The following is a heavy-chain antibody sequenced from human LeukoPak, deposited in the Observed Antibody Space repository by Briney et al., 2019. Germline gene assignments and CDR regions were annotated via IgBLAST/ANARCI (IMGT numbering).Heavy chain of an antibody. V-gene: IGHV4-31*03. CDR2: IYYSGST. J-gene: IGHJ4*02. D-gene: IGHD3-10*01. Sequence: SQTLSLTCTVSGSSISSGGYYWSWIRQHPGKGLEWIGYIYYSGSTYYNPSLKSRVTISVDTSKNQFSLKLSSVTAADTAVYHCARGLGYYYGSGSYGYWGQGTLVTVSS. CDR1: GSSISSGGYY. CDR3: ARGLGYYYGSGSYGY.